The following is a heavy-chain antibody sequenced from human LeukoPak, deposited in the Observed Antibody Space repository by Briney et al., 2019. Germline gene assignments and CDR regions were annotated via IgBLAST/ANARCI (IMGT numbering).Heavy chain of an antibody. Sequence: GGSLRLSCAASGFTFSSYAMSWVRQAPGKGLEWVSAISGSVGSTYYADSVKGRFTISRDNSKNTLYLQMNSLRAEDTAVYYCAKKSPYDSSGHPMWSYFDYWGQGTLVTVSS. CDR3: AKKSPYDSSGHPMWSYFDY. J-gene: IGHJ4*02. V-gene: IGHV3-23*01. D-gene: IGHD3-22*01. CDR1: GFTFSSYA. CDR2: ISGSVGST.